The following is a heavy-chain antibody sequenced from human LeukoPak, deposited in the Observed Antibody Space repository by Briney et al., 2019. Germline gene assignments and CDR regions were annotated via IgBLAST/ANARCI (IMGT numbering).Heavy chain of an antibody. CDR2: INHSGST. J-gene: IGHJ6*02. CDR3: ARVGRGTYGYYYYGMDV. CDR1: GGSFSGYY. V-gene: IGHV4-34*01. Sequence: KTSETLSLTGAVYGGSFSGYYWSWIRQPPGKGLEWIGEINHSGSTNYNPSLKSRVTISVDTSKNQFSLKLSSVTAADTAVYYCARVGRGTYGYYYYGMDVWGQGTTVTVSS. D-gene: IGHD1-14*01.